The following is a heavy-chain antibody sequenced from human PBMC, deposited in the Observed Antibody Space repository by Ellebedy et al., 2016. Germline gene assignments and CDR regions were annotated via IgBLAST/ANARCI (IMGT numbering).Heavy chain of an antibody. V-gene: IGHV1-3*01. Sequence: ASVKVSXXASGYTFTGYYMHWVRQAPGQRLEWMGWINAGNGNTKYSQKFQGRVTITRDTFASTAYMELSSLRSEDTAVYYCARAPLGNQGAFDIWGQGTMVTVSS. CDR2: INAGNGNT. CDR1: GYTFTGYY. J-gene: IGHJ3*02. CDR3: ARAPLGNQGAFDI. D-gene: IGHD1-14*01.